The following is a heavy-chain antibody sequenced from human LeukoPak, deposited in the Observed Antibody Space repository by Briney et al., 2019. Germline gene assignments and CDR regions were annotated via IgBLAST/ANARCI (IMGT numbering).Heavy chain of an antibody. Sequence: GGSLRLSCAASGFSFSSYAMSWVRQAPGKGLEWVSSMSGSGGSTYYADSVKGRLTISRDNSKNTLHLRMNSLRAEDTAIYYCAKDLVSGSFYGPFGYWGQGTPVTVSS. D-gene: IGHD1-26*01. J-gene: IGHJ4*02. V-gene: IGHV3-23*01. CDR2: MSGSGGST. CDR3: AKDLVSGSFYGPFGY. CDR1: GFSFSSYA.